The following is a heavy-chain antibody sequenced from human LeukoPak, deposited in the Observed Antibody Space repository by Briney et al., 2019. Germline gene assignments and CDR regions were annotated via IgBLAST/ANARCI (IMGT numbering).Heavy chain of an antibody. J-gene: IGHJ4*02. Sequence: PSETLSLTCTVSGGSISSYYWSWIRQPPGKGLEWIGYIYYSGSTNYNPSLESRVTISVDTSKNQFSLKLSFVTAADTAVYYCARSPIGYFDYWGQGTLVTVSS. D-gene: IGHD1-26*01. CDR1: GGSISSYY. V-gene: IGHV4-59*01. CDR2: IYYSGST. CDR3: ARSPIGYFDY.